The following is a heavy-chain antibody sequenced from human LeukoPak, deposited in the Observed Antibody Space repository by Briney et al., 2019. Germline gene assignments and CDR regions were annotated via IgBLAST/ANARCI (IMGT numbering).Heavy chain of an antibody. CDR2: IYYSGST. CDR1: GGSISSGGYY. CDR3: ARQPIGYCSSTSCYNWFDP. Sequence: SQTLSHTCTVSGGSISSGGYYWSWIRQHPGKGLEWIGYIYYSGSTYYNPSLKSRVTISVDTSKNQFSLKLSSVTAADTAVYYCARQPIGYCSSTSCYNWFDPWGQGTLVTVSS. J-gene: IGHJ5*02. D-gene: IGHD2-2*01. V-gene: IGHV4-31*03.